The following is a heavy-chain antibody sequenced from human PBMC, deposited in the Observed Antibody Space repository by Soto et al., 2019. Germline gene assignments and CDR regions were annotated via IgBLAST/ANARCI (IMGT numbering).Heavy chain of an antibody. J-gene: IGHJ6*02. CDR3: ASQGGDIVLVPAEHGHYYGMDV. CDR1: GGSISSSSYY. D-gene: IGHD2-2*01. V-gene: IGHV4-39*01. CDR2: IYYSGST. Sequence: SETLSLTCTVSGGSISSSSYYWGWIRQPPGKGLERIGSIYYSGSTYYNPSLKSRVTISVDTSKNQFSLKLSSVTAADTAVYFCASQGGDIVLVPAEHGHYYGMDVWGQGTTVT.